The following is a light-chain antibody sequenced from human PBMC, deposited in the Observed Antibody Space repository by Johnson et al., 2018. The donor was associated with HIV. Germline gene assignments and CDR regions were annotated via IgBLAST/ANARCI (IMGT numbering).Light chain of an antibody. J-gene: IGLJ1*01. Sequence: HSVLTQPPSVSAAPGQRVTISCSGSSSNIGNNYVSWYQQLPGTAPKLLIYDNNKRPSGIPDRFSGSKSGTSATLDITGLQSGDEADYYCATWDASLSVNVFGTGTKVTVL. CDR2: DNN. V-gene: IGLV1-51*01. CDR1: SSNIGNNY. CDR3: ATWDASLSVNV.